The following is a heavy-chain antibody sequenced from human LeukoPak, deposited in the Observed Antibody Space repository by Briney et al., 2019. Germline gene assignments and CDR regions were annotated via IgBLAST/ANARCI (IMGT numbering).Heavy chain of an antibody. CDR1: GFTFSNYA. V-gene: IGHV3-9*01. J-gene: IGHJ4*02. CDR2: ISWNSGSI. Sequence: GGSLRLSCAASGFTFSNYAMHWVRQAPGKGLEWVSGISWNSGSIGYADSVKGRFTISRDNAKNSLYLQMNSLRAEDTALYYCAKDIKANYYGSGSYADYWGQGTLVTVSS. D-gene: IGHD3-10*01. CDR3: AKDIKANYYGSGSYADY.